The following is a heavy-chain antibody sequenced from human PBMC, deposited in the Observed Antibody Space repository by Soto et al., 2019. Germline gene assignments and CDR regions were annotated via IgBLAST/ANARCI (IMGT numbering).Heavy chain of an antibody. CDR1: GGSISSYY. J-gene: IGHJ4*02. CDR2: IYNSGST. V-gene: IGHV4-59*08. CDR3: ASMGYHYGSGSYPLDY. D-gene: IGHD3-10*01. Sequence: QVQLQESGPGLVKPSETLSLTCTVSGGSISSYYWTWIRQPPGKGLEWIGFIYNSGSTHYNPSLRSRVTISVDTSKTQFSLKRRSVTAADAAVYYCASMGYHYGSGSYPLDYWGQGTLVTVSS.